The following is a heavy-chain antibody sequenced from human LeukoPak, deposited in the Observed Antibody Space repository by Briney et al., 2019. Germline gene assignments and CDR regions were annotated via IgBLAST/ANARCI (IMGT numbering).Heavy chain of an antibody. CDR2: IYYGGST. D-gene: IGHD3-22*01. CDR3: AKSTYYYDTFVNAFDL. V-gene: IGHV4-39*07. CDR1: GGSVSSSHY. J-gene: IGHJ3*01. Sequence: PSETLSLTCTVSGGSVSSSHYWGWIRQSPGKGLERIGSIYYGGSTYYNASLRSRVTTSVDTSKNQFSLKLSSVTAADTAVYYCAKSTYYYDTFVNAFDLWGQGTVVTVSS.